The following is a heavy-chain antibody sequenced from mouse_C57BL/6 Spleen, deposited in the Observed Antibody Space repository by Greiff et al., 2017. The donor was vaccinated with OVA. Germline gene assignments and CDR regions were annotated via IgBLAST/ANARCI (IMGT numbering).Heavy chain of an antibody. CDR1: GYTFTSYW. Sequence: QVQLQQPGAELVKPGASVKLSCKASGYTFTSYWMHWVKQRPGQGLEWIGMIHPNSGSTNYNEKFKSKATLTVDKSSSTAYMQLSSLTSEDSAVYYCARMGFGYPYYAMDYWGQGTSVTVSS. CDR2: IHPNSGST. J-gene: IGHJ4*01. D-gene: IGHD2-2*01. V-gene: IGHV1-64*01. CDR3: ARMGFGYPYYAMDY.